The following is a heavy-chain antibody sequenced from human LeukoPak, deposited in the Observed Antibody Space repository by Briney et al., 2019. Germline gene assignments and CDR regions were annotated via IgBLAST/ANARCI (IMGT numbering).Heavy chain of an antibody. CDR3: ARDYAGSLYYFDY. CDR2: ISPNSGGT. Sequence: ASVKVSCKASGYTFTGYYIHWVRQAPGQGLEWMGWISPNSGGTDYAQKFQGRVTLTRDTSISTAYMELSRLRSDDTAVYYCARDYAGSLYYFDYWGQGTLATVSS. J-gene: IGHJ4*02. D-gene: IGHD4-23*01. V-gene: IGHV1-2*02. CDR1: GYTFTGYY.